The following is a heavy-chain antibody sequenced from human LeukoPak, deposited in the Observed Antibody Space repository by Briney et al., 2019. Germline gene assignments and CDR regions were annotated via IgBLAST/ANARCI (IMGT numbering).Heavy chain of an antibody. V-gene: IGHV3-30*18. CDR3: AKGLNSGWYGQSFDL. CDR2: LSYDGTNG. CDR1: GFAFSAYG. D-gene: IGHD6-19*01. Sequence: GGSLRLSCAASGFAFSAYGMHWVRQAPGKGLEWGAVLSYDGTNGYYAGSVKGRLTISRDNSKNTLDLQMNSLRAEDTAVYYCAKGLNSGWYGQSFDLWGQGTLVTVSS. J-gene: IGHJ4*02.